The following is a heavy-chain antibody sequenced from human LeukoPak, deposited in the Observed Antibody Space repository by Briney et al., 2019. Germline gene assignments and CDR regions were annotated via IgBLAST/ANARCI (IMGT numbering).Heavy chain of an antibody. CDR2: IGSGGGAT. Sequence: GGSLRLSCAASGFIVSNNYMNWVRQAPGKGLEWVSAIGSGGGATYYADSVKGRFTVSRDNSKNTLYLQMNSLRAEDTAVYYCARRLVAAATRVFDYWGQGTLVTVSS. D-gene: IGHD2-15*01. V-gene: IGHV3-53*01. J-gene: IGHJ4*02. CDR1: GFIVSNNY. CDR3: ARRLVAAATRVFDY.